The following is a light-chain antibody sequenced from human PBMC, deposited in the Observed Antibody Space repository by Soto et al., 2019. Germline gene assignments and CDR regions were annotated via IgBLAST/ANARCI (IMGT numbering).Light chain of an antibody. CDR3: QHYNNWPPWT. CDR1: QRLSSSS. J-gene: IGKJ1*01. V-gene: IGKV3-15*01. CDR2: GAS. Sequence: ELVLTQSQSTLSLSPGERPTLSCRASQRLSSSSLAWYQQKPGQAPXLXXYGASIRATGIPARFTGSGSGTEFTLPISSLQSEDFAVYYCQHYNNWPPWTFGQGTKVDI.